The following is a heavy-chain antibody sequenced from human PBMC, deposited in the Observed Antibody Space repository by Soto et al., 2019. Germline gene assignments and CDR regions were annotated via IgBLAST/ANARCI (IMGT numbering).Heavy chain of an antibody. Sequence: ASVKVSCKASGYTFTSYGISWVRQAPGQGLEWMGWISAYNGNTNYAQKLQGRVTMTTDTSTSTAYMELRSLRSDDTAVYYCARGQYDFWSGHAYYYYGMDVWGQGTTVTVSS. CDR1: GYTFTSYG. D-gene: IGHD3-3*01. CDR2: ISAYNGNT. J-gene: IGHJ6*02. V-gene: IGHV1-18*01. CDR3: ARGQYDFWSGHAYYYYGMDV.